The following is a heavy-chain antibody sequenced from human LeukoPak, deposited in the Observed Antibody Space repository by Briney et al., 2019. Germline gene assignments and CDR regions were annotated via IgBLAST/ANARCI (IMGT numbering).Heavy chain of an antibody. CDR3: ARAYGGYYFDY. J-gene: IGHJ4*02. CDR2: ISGGGGST. Sequence: GGTLRLSCAASGFTFSSYGMSWVRQAPGKGLEWVSAISGGGGSTYYADSVKGRFTISRDNSKNALYLQMNSLRAEDTAVYYCARAYGGYYFDYWGQGTLVTVSS. V-gene: IGHV3-23*01. D-gene: IGHD4/OR15-4a*01. CDR1: GFTFSSYG.